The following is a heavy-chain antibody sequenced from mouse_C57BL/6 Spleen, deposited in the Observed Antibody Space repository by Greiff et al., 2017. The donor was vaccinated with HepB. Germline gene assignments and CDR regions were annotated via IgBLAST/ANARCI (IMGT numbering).Heavy chain of an antibody. CDR2: IYPRSGNT. V-gene: IGHV1-81*01. CDR1: GYTFTSYG. CDR3: AREGITTVVATDYAMDY. Sequence: VQLVESGAELARPGASVKLSCKASGYTFTSYGISWVKQRTGQGLEWIGEIYPRSGNTYYNEKFKGKATLTADKSSSTAYMELRSLTSEDSAVYFCAREGITTVVATDYAMDYWGQGTSVTVSS. J-gene: IGHJ4*01. D-gene: IGHD1-1*01.